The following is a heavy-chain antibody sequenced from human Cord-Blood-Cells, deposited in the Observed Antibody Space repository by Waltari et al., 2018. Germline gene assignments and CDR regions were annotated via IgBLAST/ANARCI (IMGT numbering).Heavy chain of an antibody. Sequence: QVQLVQSGAEVQQPAPPVQVSCQASRYTLTAYSTPLVPRAPGQGLEWTGWINPNSGGTNYAQKFQGRVTMTRDTSISTAYMELSRLRSDDTAVYYCARRGDQLGMDPLDYWGQGTLVTVSS. CDR2: INPNSGGT. CDR1: RYTLTAYS. CDR3: ARRGDQLGMDPLDY. J-gene: IGHJ4*02. D-gene: IGHD7-27*01. V-gene: IGHV1-2*02.